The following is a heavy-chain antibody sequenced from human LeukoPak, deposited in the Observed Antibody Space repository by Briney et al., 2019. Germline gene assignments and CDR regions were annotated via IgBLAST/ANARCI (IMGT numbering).Heavy chain of an antibody. D-gene: IGHD2-2*01. Sequence: PGGSLRLSCAASGFTFSNYAMTWVRQAPGNGLEWVSGISGSGGITYYADSVKGRFTISRDNSKNTLFLQMNSLRAEDTAVYYCAKQGQSTDDSTDYWGQGILVTVSS. J-gene: IGHJ4*02. CDR1: GFTFSNYA. CDR2: ISGSGGIT. V-gene: IGHV3-23*01. CDR3: AKQGQSTDDSTDY.